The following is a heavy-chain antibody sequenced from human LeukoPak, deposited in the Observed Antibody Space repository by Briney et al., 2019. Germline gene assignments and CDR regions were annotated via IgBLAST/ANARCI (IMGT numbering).Heavy chain of an antibody. J-gene: IGHJ4*02. Sequence: GGSLRLSCAASGFTFSSYSMNWVRQAPGKGLEWVSSISSSSSYIYYADSVKGRFTISRDNAKNSLYLQMNCLRAEDTAVYYCASIWAAGTDYWGQGTLVTVSS. V-gene: IGHV3-21*01. CDR3: ASIWAAGTDY. CDR2: ISSSSSYI. CDR1: GFTFSSYS. D-gene: IGHD6-13*01.